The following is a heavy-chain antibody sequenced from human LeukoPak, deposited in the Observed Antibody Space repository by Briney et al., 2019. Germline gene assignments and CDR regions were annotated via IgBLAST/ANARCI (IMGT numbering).Heavy chain of an antibody. CDR2: IKEDVSVK. Sequence: PGGSLRLSCAASGFTFGVSWMSWVRHAPGKGLEWVGNIKEDVSVKNYVDSVKGRLTISRDNAKSSLFLQMNNLRVEDTAVYYCVKDRGWNTFDYWGQGILVTVSS. D-gene: IGHD1/OR15-1a*01. CDR1: GFTFGVSW. V-gene: IGHV3-7*01. J-gene: IGHJ4*02. CDR3: VKDRGWNTFDY.